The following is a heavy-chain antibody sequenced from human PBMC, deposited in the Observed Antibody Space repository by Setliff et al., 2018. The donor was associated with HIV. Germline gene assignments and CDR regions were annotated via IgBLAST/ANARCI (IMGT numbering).Heavy chain of an antibody. CDR1: GGSISSHY. J-gene: IGHJ4*02. Sequence: PSETLSLTCTVSGGSISSHYWSWIRQPPGKGLEWIGYISYSGSTNYNPSLTSRVTIAVDTSTNPFSLKLSSLTAADTAVYYCARLPSGYHYDSSDYYGYFFDYWGQGTLVTVSS. D-gene: IGHD3-22*01. CDR3: ARLPSGYHYDSSDYYGYFFDY. V-gene: IGHV4-59*11. CDR2: ISYSGST.